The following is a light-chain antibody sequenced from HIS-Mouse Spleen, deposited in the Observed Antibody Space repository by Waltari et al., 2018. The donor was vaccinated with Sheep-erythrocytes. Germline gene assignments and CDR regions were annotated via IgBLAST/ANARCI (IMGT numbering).Light chain of an antibody. V-gene: IGLV2-14*01. CDR2: EVS. J-gene: IGLJ3*02. CDR3: SSYTSSSTWV. Sequence: QSALTQPASVSGSPGQSITISCTGNSSDVGGYNYVSWYQPHPGKAPKLMIYEVSNRPSGVSNRFSGSKSGNTASLTISGLQAEDEADYYCSSYTSSSTWVFGGGTKLTVL. CDR1: SSDVGGYNY.